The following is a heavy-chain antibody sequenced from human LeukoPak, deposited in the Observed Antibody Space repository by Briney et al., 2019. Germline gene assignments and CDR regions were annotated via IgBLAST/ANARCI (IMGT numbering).Heavy chain of an antibody. Sequence: TGGSLRLSCVASGFPFSSSAMSWVRQTPANGLEWVSSITGDGVTTYYADSVKGRFTISRDNSKNVLFLQMNSLGAEDSASYFCAKERRRVDTSMIRSYYFDYWGQGTPVTVSS. CDR3: AKERRRVDTSMIRSYYFDY. D-gene: IGHD3-16*01. J-gene: IGHJ4*02. CDR1: GFPFSSSA. V-gene: IGHV3-23*01. CDR2: ITGDGVTT.